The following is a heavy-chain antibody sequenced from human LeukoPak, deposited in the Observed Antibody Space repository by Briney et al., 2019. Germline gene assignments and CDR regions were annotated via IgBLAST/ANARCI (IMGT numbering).Heavy chain of an antibody. CDR3: ARSLVVGATYPYH. CDR2: ISSSSSTL. Sequence: GGSLRLSCAASGFTFSSYGMTWVRQAPGKGLEWVSYISSSSSTLYYAASVKGRFTISRDNAKNSLYLQLNSLRAEDTAVYYCARSLVVGATYPYHWGQGTLVTVSS. V-gene: IGHV3-48*01. CDR1: GFTFSSYG. D-gene: IGHD1-26*01. J-gene: IGHJ5*02.